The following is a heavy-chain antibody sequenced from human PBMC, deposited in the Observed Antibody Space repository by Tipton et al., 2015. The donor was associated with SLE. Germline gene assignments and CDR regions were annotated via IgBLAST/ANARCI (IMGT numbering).Heavy chain of an antibody. V-gene: IGHV4-59*01. CDR3: AREYCSVGRCLLDD. Sequence: TLSLTCTVSGGSISRYYWSWIRQPPGKGLEWIGYAHHSGSTNYNPSLESRVILSVDTSNNRFSLQLTSVTAADTAVYYCAREYCSVGRCLLDDWGEGTPVTVSS. CDR2: AHHSGST. J-gene: IGHJ4*02. D-gene: IGHD2-15*01. CDR1: GGSISRYY.